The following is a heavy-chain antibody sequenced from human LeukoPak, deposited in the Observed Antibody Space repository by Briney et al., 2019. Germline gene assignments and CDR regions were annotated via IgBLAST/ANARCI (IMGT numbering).Heavy chain of an antibody. D-gene: IGHD5-18*01. CDR3: AKSTDTAMVD. J-gene: IGHJ4*02. CDR1: GFTFSSYA. CDR2: ISYDGSNK. Sequence: PGRSLRLSCAASGFTFSSYAMHWVRQAPGKGLEWVAVISYDGSNKYYADSVKGRFTISRDNSKNTLYLQMNSLRAEDTAVYYCAKSTDTAMVDWGQGTLVTVSS. V-gene: IGHV3-30*04.